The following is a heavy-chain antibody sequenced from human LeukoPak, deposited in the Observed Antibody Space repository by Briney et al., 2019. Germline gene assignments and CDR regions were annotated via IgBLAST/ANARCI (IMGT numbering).Heavy chain of an antibody. V-gene: IGHV4-38-2*02. CDR1: GYSIMSSFY. CDR3: ARVSDDEHGGNSGAVYFES. J-gene: IGHJ4*02. D-gene: IGHD4-23*01. Sequence: SETLSLTCTVSGYSIMSSFYWGWIRQSPGKGLEWIGNVYHSGTTYSNPSLRSRVSISVDTSKNQFSLKLSSVTAADTAIYYCARVSDDEHGGNSGAVYFESWGQGTVVTVSS. CDR2: VYHSGTT.